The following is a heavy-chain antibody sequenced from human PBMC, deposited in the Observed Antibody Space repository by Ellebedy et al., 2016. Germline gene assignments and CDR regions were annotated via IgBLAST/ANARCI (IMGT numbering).Heavy chain of an antibody. Sequence: GGSLRLXXAASGFTFSDYYMSWIRQAPGKGLEWVSYISSSGSTIYYADSVKGRFTISRDNAKNSLYLQMNSLRAEDTAVYYCARGGSIAAAGTRGFDYWGQGTLVTVSS. J-gene: IGHJ4*02. CDR3: ARGGSIAAAGTRGFDY. D-gene: IGHD6-13*01. CDR1: GFTFSDYY. V-gene: IGHV3-11*01. CDR2: ISSSGSTI.